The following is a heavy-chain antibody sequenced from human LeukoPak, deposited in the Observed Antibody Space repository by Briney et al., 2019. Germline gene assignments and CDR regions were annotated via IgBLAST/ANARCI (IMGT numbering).Heavy chain of an antibody. J-gene: IGHJ4*02. Sequence: ASVKVYCKASGYTFTSYYMHWVRQTPGQGPEWMGIINPSGGSTSYAQKFQGRVTMTRDTSTSTVYMELSSLRSEDTAVYYCARGAAMLELDYWGQGTLVTVSS. CDR3: ARGAAMLELDY. V-gene: IGHV1-46*01. CDR1: GYTFTSYY. D-gene: IGHD5-18*01. CDR2: INPSGGST.